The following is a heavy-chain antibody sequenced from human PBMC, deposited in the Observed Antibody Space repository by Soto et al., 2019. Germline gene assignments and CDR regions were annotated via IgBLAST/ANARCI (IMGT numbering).Heavy chain of an antibody. V-gene: IGHV3-48*02. CDR2: ISSSSTI. D-gene: IGHD3-22*01. CDR3: ARVFSVVYYDSSGLSDYFDY. Sequence: GGSLRLSCAASGFTFSSYSMNWVRQAPGKGLEWVSYISSSSTIYYADSVKGRFTISRDNAKNSLYLQMNSLRDEDTAVYYCARVFSVVYYDSSGLSDYFDYWGQGTLVTVSS. CDR1: GFTFSSYS. J-gene: IGHJ4*02.